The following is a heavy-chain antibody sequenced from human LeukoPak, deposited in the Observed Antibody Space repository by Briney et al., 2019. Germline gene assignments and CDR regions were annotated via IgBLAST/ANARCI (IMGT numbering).Heavy chain of an antibody. J-gene: IGHJ6*02. CDR1: GGSFSGYY. CDR3: ARGPSGGMDV. Sequence: SETLSLTCAVYGGSFSGYYWSWIRQPPGKGLEWIGEINHSGSTNYNPSLKSRVTISVDTSKNQFSLKLSSVTAADTAVYYCARGPSGGMDVWGQGTTVTVSS. CDR2: INHSGST. V-gene: IGHV4-34*01.